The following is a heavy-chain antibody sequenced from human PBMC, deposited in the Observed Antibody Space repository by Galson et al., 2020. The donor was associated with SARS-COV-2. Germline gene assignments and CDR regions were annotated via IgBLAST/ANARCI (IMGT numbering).Heavy chain of an antibody. Sequence: ASETLSLTCTVSGGSISSYYWSWIRQPPGKGLEWIGYIYYSGSTNYNPPLKSRVTISVDTSKNQFSLKLSSVTAADTAVYYCAREVYGSGSYYNGYFDYWGQGTLVTVSS. CDR1: GGSISSYY. J-gene: IGHJ4*02. CDR2: IYYSGST. CDR3: AREVYGSGSYYNGYFDY. D-gene: IGHD3-10*01. V-gene: IGHV4-59*01.